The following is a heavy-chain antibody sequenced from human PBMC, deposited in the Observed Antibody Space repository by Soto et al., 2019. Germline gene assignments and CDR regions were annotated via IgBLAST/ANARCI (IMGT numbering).Heavy chain of an antibody. CDR3: ERGSAFYYYYGMDV. J-gene: IGHJ6*02. D-gene: IGHD2-2*01. V-gene: IGHV1-18*04. Sequence: GXSVKGSCKASGYTFTSYGISWVRQAPGQGLEWMGWISAYNGNTNYAQKLQGRVTMTTDTSTSTAYMELRSLRSDDTAVYYCERGSAFYYYYGMDVWGQGTTVTVS. CDR2: ISAYNGNT. CDR1: GYTFTSYG.